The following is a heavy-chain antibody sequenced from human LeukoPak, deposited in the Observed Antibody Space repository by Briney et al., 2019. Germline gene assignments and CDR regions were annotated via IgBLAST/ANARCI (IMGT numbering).Heavy chain of an antibody. CDR2: IIPIFGTA. CDR1: GGTFSSYA. J-gene: IGHJ4*02. V-gene: IGHV1-69*06. CDR3: ARVAQGGSYVDY. Sequence: ASVKVSCKASGGTFSSYAISWVRQAPGKGLEWMGGIIPIFGTANYAQKFQGRVTITADKSTSTAYMELSSLRSEDTAVYYCARVAQGGSYVDYWGQGTLVTVSS. D-gene: IGHD3-16*01.